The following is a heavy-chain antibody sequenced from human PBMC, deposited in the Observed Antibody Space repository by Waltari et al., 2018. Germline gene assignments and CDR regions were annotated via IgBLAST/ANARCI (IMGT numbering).Heavy chain of an antibody. CDR3: ARLFSGYYYNYYYYMDV. V-gene: IGHV4-59*01. J-gene: IGHJ6*03. CDR1: GGSISSYY. D-gene: IGHD3-22*01. Sequence: QVQLQESGPGLVKPSETLSLTCPVSGGSISSYYWSWIRQPPGKVLEWIGYLYYSGSTNYNPSLKSRVTIAVDTSKNQSSLKLSSVTAADTAVYYWARLFSGYYYNYYYYMDVWGKGTTVTVSS. CDR2: LYYSGST.